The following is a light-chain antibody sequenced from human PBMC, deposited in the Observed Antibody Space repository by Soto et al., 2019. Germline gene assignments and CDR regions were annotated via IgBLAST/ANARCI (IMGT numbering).Light chain of an antibody. V-gene: IGKV2-28*01. J-gene: IGKJ4*01. CDR3: MQALQTPLT. CDR2: LGS. Sequence: DIVMTQSPLSLPVTPGEPASISCRSSQSLLHSDGYNYLDWFLQRPGQSPQLLIYLGSSRASGVPDRFSGSGSGTDFTLKISSVEAEDVGVYYCMQALQTPLTFGGGTKVDI. CDR1: QSLLHSDGYNY.